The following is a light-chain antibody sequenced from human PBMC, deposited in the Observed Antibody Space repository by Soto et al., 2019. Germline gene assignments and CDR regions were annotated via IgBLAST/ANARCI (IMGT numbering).Light chain of an antibody. CDR3: QQYDNLHPT. Sequence: DIQMTQSPSSLSASVGYRGTITCQARQDISNYINWYQQKPGKAPKLLIYDASNFETGVSSRFSGSGSGTDFTFTISSLQPEDIATYYCQQYDNLHPTFGQGTRLEIK. CDR2: DAS. CDR1: QDISNY. J-gene: IGKJ5*01. V-gene: IGKV1-33*01.